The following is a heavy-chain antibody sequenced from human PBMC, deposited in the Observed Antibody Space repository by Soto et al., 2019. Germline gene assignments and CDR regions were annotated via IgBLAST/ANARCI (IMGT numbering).Heavy chain of an antibody. CDR1: GGSISSAVNN. V-gene: IGHV4-31*03. D-gene: IGHD6-6*01. J-gene: IGHJ5*02. Sequence: TLYLACTVSGGSISSAVNNWSWLRQHPGKFQKQSVYINYTGNTYYNQSLKSRVTKSVDTSKNQYSMQLSSVTAADTAVYYWARSIFPWGQGTLVTVSS. CDR2: INYTGNT. CDR3: ARSIFP.